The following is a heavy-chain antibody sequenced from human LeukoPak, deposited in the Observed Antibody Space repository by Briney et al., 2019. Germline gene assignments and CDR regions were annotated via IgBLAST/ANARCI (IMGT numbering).Heavy chain of an antibody. D-gene: IGHD5-18*01. V-gene: IGHV3-49*02. CDR3: ARSRGVQRWYYFDY. Sequence: RQAPGKGLEWVGFIRSKAYRGTTEYAASVKGRFTISRDDSKSVAYLQMNSLKTEDTAVCHCARSRGVQRWYYFDYWGQ. CDR2: IRSKAYRGTT. J-gene: IGHJ4*02.